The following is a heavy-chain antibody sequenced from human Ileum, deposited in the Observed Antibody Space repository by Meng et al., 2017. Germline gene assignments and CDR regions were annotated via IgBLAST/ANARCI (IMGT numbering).Heavy chain of an antibody. CDR3: AGGRPGSAPFDY. V-gene: IGHV3-72*01. Sequence: GESLKISCAASGFTFSDHLMDWVRQAPGKGLEWVGRSRTKASGYTTEYAASVRGRFTVSRHDSENSLFLQMDSLKAEDTAVYYCAGGRPGSAPFDYWGQGTLVTVSS. CDR1: GFTFSDHL. D-gene: IGHD1-26*01. CDR2: SRTKASGYTT. J-gene: IGHJ4*02.